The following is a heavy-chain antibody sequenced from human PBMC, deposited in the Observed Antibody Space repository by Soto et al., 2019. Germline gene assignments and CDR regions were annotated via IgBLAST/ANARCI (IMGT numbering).Heavy chain of an antibody. J-gene: IGHJ6*02. CDR2: IDPSDSYT. Sequence: GESLKISCKGSGYSFTSYWISWVRQMPGKGLEWMGRIDPSDSYTNYSPSFQGHVTISADKSISTAYLQWSSLKASDTAMYYCARPITRGVYGVYYYGMDVWGQGTTVTVSS. V-gene: IGHV5-10-1*01. D-gene: IGHD1-20*01. CDR1: GYSFTSYW. CDR3: ARPITRGVYGVYYYGMDV.